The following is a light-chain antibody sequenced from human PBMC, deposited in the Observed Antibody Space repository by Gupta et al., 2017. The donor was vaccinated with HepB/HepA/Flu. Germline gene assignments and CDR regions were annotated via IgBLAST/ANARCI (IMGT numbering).Light chain of an antibody. CDR1: QTISIY. J-gene: IGKJ1*01. CDR2: TAS. CDR3: QQTYSTPPT. V-gene: IGKV1-39*01. Sequence: DIQMTQSPSSLSASMGDRVTITCRASQTISIYLNWYQQKPGKAPHLLIYTASSLQSGVPSRCSGSGSGTDFTLTISKLQPEDFATYYCQQTYSTPPTFGQGTKVEIK.